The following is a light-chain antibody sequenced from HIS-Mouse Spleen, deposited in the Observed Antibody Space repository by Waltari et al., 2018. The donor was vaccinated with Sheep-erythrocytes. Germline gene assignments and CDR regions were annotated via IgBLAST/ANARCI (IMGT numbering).Light chain of an antibody. Sequence: QSALTQPRSLSGSPGQSVPISCTGTSSDVGGLNYVYRYPQHPGKAPKLMIYYVRKRPSGVPDRFSGSKSGHPASLTISGLQAEDEADYYCCSYAGSYNHVFATGTKVTVL. CDR3: CSYAGSYNHV. CDR2: YVR. J-gene: IGLJ1*01. V-gene: IGLV2-11*01. CDR1: SSDVGGLNY.